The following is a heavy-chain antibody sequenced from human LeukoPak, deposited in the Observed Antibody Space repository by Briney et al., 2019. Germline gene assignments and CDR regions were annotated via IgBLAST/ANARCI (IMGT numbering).Heavy chain of an antibody. CDR3: ARGGYGDYGDY. CDR2: INHSGST. D-gene: IGHD4-17*01. Sequence: PSETLSLTCAVYGGSFSGYYWSWIRQPPGKGLEWIGEINHSGSTNYNPSLKSRVTISVDTSKNQFSLKLSSVTAADTAVYYCARGGYGDYGDYWGQGTLVTVSS. V-gene: IGHV4-34*01. J-gene: IGHJ4*02. CDR1: GGSFSGYY.